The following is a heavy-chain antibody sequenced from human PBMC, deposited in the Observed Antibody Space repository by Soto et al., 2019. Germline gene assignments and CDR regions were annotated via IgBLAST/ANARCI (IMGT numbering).Heavy chain of an antibody. V-gene: IGHV4-59*01. Sequence: SETLSLTCTVSGGSTSSYYWSWIRQPPGKGLEWIGYIYYSGSTNYNPSLKSRVTISVDTSKNQFSLKLSSVTAADTAVYYCARVRTTVNNWFDPWGQGTLVTVSS. CDR2: IYYSGST. J-gene: IGHJ5*02. D-gene: IGHD4-17*01. CDR3: ARVRTTVNNWFDP. CDR1: GGSTSSYY.